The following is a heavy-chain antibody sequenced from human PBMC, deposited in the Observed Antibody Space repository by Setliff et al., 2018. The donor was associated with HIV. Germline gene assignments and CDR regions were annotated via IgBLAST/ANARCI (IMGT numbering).Heavy chain of an antibody. CDR3: ARFNALLGSSTYYDY. J-gene: IGHJ4*02. CDR1: GGSISTGGYY. D-gene: IGHD3-22*01. CDR2: SDYNGRT. V-gene: IGHV4-31*03. Sequence: ASETLSLTCTVSGGSISTGGYYWSWIRQQPGKGLEWIGYSDYNGRTYYNPSLKSRAAISVDSSNNQFSLKMTSVTAADTAVYFCARFNALLGSSTYYDYWGPGLLVTVSS.